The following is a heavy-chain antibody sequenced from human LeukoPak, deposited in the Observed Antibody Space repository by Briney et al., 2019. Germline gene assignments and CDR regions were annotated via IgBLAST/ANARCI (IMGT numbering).Heavy chain of an antibody. D-gene: IGHD2-2*01. J-gene: IGHJ4*02. CDR3: ARDRYCVSTNCPYDC. Sequence: GASLRLSCAASGFTSSDYTMNWVRQSPQKGLEWVSGISVSDDSTYYADSVKGRFTISRDKSNNVLHLQMNSLRAEDTAVYYCARDRYCVSTNCPYDCWGQGTPVTVSS. V-gene: IGHV3-23*01. CDR2: ISVSDDST. CDR1: GFTSSDYT.